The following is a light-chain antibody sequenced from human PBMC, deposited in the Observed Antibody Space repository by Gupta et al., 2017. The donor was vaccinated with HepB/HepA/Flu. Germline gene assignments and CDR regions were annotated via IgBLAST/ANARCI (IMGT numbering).Light chain of an antibody. Sequence: QSALTQPASVSGSPGQSITISCTGTSSHFGNYNCVSWFQQHPGKAPKLMIYEVTKRPSGVSNRFSGSKSGNTASLTISGLQTEDEADYYCSSYTTSSTRVFGGGTKLTVL. V-gene: IGLV2-14*02. J-gene: IGLJ3*02. CDR3: SSYTTSSTRV. CDR2: EVT. CDR1: SSHFGNYNC.